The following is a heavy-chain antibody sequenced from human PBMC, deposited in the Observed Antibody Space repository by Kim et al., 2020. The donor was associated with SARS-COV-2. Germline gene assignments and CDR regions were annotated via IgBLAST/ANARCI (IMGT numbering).Heavy chain of an antibody. CDR1: GFTFDDYA. V-gene: IGHV3-43*02. D-gene: IGHD3-10*01. CDR2: ISGDGGST. J-gene: IGHJ4*02. CDR3: AKDRASNGFGELFTHHFDY. Sequence: GSLRLSCAASGFTFDDYAMHWVRQAPGKGLEWVSLISGDGGSTYYADSVKGRFTISRDNSKNSLYLQMNSLRTEDTALYYCAKDRASNGFGELFTHHFDYWGQGTLVTVSS.